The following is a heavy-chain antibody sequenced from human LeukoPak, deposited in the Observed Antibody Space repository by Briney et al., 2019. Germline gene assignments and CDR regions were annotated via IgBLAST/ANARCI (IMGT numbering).Heavy chain of an antibody. CDR3: ARANTAMAPRYYYCMDV. CDR2: IKQDGSEK. D-gene: IGHD5-18*01. CDR1: GFTFSSYW. Sequence: PGGSLRLSCAASGFTFSSYWMSWVRQAPGKGLEWVANIKQDGSEKYYVDSVKGRFTISRDNAKNSRYLQMNSLRAEDTAVYYCARANTAMAPRYYYCMDVWGKGTTVTVSS. J-gene: IGHJ6*03. V-gene: IGHV3-7*01.